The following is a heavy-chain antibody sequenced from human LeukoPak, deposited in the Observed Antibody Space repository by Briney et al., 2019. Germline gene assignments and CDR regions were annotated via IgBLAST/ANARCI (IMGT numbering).Heavy chain of an antibody. J-gene: IGHJ4*02. CDR3: AKDRIAAAAPQYYFDY. CDR2: ISARGGST. Sequence: AGGSLRLSCAASGFTFSSYAMSWVRQAPGKGLEWVSAISARGGSTYYADSVKGRFTISRDNSKNTLYLRMNSLRAEDTAIYYCAKDRIAAAAPQYYFDYWGQGTLVTVSS. V-gene: IGHV3-23*01. D-gene: IGHD6-13*01. CDR1: GFTFSSYA.